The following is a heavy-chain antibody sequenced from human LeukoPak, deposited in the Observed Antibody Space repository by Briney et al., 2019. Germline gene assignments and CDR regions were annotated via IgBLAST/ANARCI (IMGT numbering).Heavy chain of an antibody. J-gene: IGHJ4*02. V-gene: IGHV3-11*04. CDR1: GFTFSDYY. D-gene: IGHD5-18*01. CDR2: ISSSGTTI. CDR3: ARHLSGVTGYTYGRGIDY. Sequence: PGGSLRLSCAASGFTFSDYYMSWIRQAPGKGLEWLSYISSSGTTIYYADSVKGRFTISRDNAKNSLYLQMNSLRAEDTAVYYCARHLSGVTGYTYGRGIDYWGQGTLVTVSS.